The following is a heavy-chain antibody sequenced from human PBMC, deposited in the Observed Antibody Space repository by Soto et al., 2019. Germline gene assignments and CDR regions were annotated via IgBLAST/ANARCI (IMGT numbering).Heavy chain of an antibody. V-gene: IGHV4-30-4*01. D-gene: IGHD6-13*01. CDR3: ARAHRDLQQLVQYYYGMNV. J-gene: IGHJ6*02. Sequence: QVQLQESGPGLVKPSQTLSLTCTVSGGSISSGDYYWSWIRQPPGKGLEWIGYIAYSGSTYYNPYRKSRVSISVDPSKHQFSLKLSSVTAADTAVYYCARAHRDLQQLVQYYYGMNVWGQGTTVTVSS. CDR2: IAYSGST. CDR1: GGSISSGDYY.